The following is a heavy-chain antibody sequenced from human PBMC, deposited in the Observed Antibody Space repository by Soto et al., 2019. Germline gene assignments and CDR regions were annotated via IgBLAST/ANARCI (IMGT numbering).Heavy chain of an antibody. Sequence: EVQLVESGGGLVQPGGSLRLFCAASGFTFSNYWMYWVRQAPGKGLEWFSRLNSDGSVSSYADSVKGRFTTSRDNVKNALYLQMDSLRAEDTAVYYCARGDCVGGTCYSLAGSFYYYMDVWGKGTTVTVFS. CDR3: ARGDCVGGTCYSLAGSFYYYMDV. V-gene: IGHV3-74*02. CDR1: GFTFSNYW. D-gene: IGHD2-15*01. J-gene: IGHJ6*03. CDR2: LNSDGSVS.